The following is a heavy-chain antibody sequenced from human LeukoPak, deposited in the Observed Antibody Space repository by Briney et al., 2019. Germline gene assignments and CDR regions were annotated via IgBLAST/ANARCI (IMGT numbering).Heavy chain of an antibody. CDR1: GYTFTSYA. CDR3: ARDRLENINIVVVHNFVGGAFDI. CDR2: INTNTGNP. D-gene: IGHD3-22*01. V-gene: IGHV7-4-1*02. Sequence: ASVKVSCKASGYTFTSYAMNWVRQAPGQGLEWMGWINTNTGNPTYAQGYTGRFVFSLDTSVSTAYLQISSLKAEDTAVYFCARDRLENINIVVVHNFVGGAFDIWGQGTMVSVSS. J-gene: IGHJ3*02.